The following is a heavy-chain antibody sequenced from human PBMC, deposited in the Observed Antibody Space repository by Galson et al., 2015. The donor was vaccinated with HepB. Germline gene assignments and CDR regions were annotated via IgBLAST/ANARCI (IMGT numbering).Heavy chain of an antibody. CDR3: ARGLGSGYYPREEFDY. CDR1: GYTFTGYY. Sequence: SVKVSCKASGYTFTGYYMHWVRQAPGQGLEWMGRINPNSGGTNYAQKFQGRVTMTRDTSISTAYMELSRLRSDDTAVYYCARGLGSGYYPREEFDYWGQGTLVTVSS. D-gene: IGHD3-22*01. J-gene: IGHJ4*02. V-gene: IGHV1-2*06. CDR2: INPNSGGT.